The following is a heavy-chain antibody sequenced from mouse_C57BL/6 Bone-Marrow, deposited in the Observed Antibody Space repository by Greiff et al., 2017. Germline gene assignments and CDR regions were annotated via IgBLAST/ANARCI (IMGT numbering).Heavy chain of an antibody. Sequence: VQLQQSGPELVKPGDSVKISCKASGYSFTGYFMNWVMQSHGKSLEWIGRINPYNGDTFYNQKFKGKATLTVDKSSSTAHMELRSLTSEDSAVYDCESSRYDYPFAYWGQGNLVTVSA. D-gene: IGHD2-4*01. CDR3: ESSRYDYPFAY. CDR2: INPYNGDT. CDR1: GYSFTGYF. V-gene: IGHV1-20*01. J-gene: IGHJ3*01.